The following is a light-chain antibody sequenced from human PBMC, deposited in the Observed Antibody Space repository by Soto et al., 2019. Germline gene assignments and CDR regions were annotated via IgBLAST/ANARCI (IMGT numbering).Light chain of an antibody. J-gene: IGKJ4*01. Sequence: DIQMTQSPSTLSASVWDRVTITCRASQSLNNYLAWYQQKPGKAPKLLIYDASTLERGVPSRFSGTGSGTDFTLTISCLQSEDFATYYCQQYYSYPLTFGGGTKVDIK. CDR3: QQYYSYPLT. V-gene: IGKV1-5*01. CDR1: QSLNNY. CDR2: DAS.